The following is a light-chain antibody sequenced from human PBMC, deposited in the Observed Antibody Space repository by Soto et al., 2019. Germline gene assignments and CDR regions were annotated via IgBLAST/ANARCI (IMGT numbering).Light chain of an antibody. Sequence: QSRLTQPASVSWSPGQSINISCSGTSSDAGGYNYVSWYQQHPGKAPKLMIYEVSNRPSGVSNRFSGSKSGNTASLTISWLQAEDEADYYCSSYTSSFSWVFGGGTKVTVL. J-gene: IGLJ3*02. CDR2: EVS. V-gene: IGLV2-14*01. CDR1: SSDAGGYNY. CDR3: SSYTSSFSWV.